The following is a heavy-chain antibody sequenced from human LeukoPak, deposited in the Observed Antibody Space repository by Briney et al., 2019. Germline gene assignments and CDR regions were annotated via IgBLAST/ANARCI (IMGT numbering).Heavy chain of an antibody. D-gene: IGHD6-19*01. Sequence: GGSLRLSCAASGFTVSSNYMSWVRQAPGKGLEWVSVIYTGGSTYYADSVKGRFTISRDNSKNTLYLQMNSLRAEDTAIYFCARRDSSGWYMAMDYWGQGTLVTVSS. CDR2: IYTGGST. CDR3: ARRDSSGWYMAMDY. V-gene: IGHV3-53*01. J-gene: IGHJ4*02. CDR1: GFTVSSNY.